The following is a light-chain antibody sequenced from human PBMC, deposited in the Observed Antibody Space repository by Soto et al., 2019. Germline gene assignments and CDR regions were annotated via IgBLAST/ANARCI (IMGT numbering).Light chain of an antibody. J-gene: IGLJ1*01. CDR2: GNK. CDR1: SSNIGAGYD. CDR3: QSYDSTLGGFV. Sequence: QSVLTQPPSVSGAPGQRVTISCTGTSSNIGAGYDVQWYQRLPGTAPKFLIYGNKNRPSGVPDRFSGSKSGTSASLAITRLQAEDESDYFCQSYDSTLGGFVFGTGTKLTVL. V-gene: IGLV1-40*01.